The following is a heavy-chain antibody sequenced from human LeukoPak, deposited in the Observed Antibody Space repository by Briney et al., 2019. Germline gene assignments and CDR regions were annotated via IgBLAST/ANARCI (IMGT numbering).Heavy chain of an antibody. D-gene: IGHD2-2*01. CDR3: AHCSTTSQEDY. J-gene: IGHJ4*02. Sequence: GGSLRLSCAASGFTFTSYAMSWVRQAPGKGLEWVSAISGSGGSTYYADSVKGRFTISRDNSENTLYLQMNSLRAEDTAVYYCAHCSTTSQEDYWGQGTLVTVSS. V-gene: IGHV3-23*01. CDR1: GFTFTSYA. CDR2: ISGSGGST.